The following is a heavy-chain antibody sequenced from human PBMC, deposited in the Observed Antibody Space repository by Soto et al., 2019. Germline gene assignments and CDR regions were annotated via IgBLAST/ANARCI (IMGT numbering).Heavy chain of an antibody. D-gene: IGHD3-9*01. CDR3: ARARSDILTGPIDY. Sequence: EVQLVESGGGWVQPGGSLRLSCAASGFRVSSNYMTWVRQAPGKGLEWDSVVSSDDTTYYTESVKGYYTISRDNSKNAVYLQMNNLRAEDTAVYYCARARSDILTGPIDYCGQGTLVTVSS. V-gene: IGHV3-66*02. CDR1: GFRVSSNY. CDR2: VSSDDTT. J-gene: IGHJ4*02.